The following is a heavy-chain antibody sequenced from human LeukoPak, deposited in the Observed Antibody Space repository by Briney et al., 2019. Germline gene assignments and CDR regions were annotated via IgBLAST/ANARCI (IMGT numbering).Heavy chain of an antibody. Sequence: QPGGSLRLSCAASGFTFSSCEMNWVRQAPGKGLEWVSYISSSGSTIYYADSVKGRFTISRDNAKNSLYLQMNSLRAEDTAVYYCARAVVGATLGYWGQGTLVTVSS. CDR2: ISSSGSTI. CDR1: GFTFSSCE. D-gene: IGHD1-26*01. J-gene: IGHJ4*02. CDR3: ARAVVGATLGY. V-gene: IGHV3-48*03.